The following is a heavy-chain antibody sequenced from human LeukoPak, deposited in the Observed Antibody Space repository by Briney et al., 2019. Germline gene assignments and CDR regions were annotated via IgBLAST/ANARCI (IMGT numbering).Heavy chain of an antibody. CDR3: AQTVGQRGSLTIFGVVRY. Sequence: GALRLSCAASGFTVSNNYMNWVRQAPGKGLEWVSIIYSGGSTYYADSVKGRFTISRDNSKNTLHLQMNSVRAEDTAVYYCAQTVGQRGSLTIFGVVRYWGQGTLVTVSS. CDR2: IYSGGST. V-gene: IGHV3-53*01. D-gene: IGHD3-3*01. CDR1: GFTVSNNY. J-gene: IGHJ4*02.